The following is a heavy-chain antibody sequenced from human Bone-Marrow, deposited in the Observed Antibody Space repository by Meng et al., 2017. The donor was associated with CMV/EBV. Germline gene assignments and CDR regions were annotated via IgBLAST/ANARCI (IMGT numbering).Heavy chain of an antibody. CDR2: ISGDGGST. Sequence: CAGSGFTFSSSAMNWVRQAPGMGLEWVSSISGDGGSTYYADSVKGRFTISRDNSKNTLYLQMNSLRAEDTAVYYCAKVTRGSSGAVDYWGQGTLVTVSS. V-gene: IGHV3-23*01. CDR1: GFTFSSSA. CDR3: AKVTRGSSGAVDY. D-gene: IGHD3-22*01. J-gene: IGHJ4*02.